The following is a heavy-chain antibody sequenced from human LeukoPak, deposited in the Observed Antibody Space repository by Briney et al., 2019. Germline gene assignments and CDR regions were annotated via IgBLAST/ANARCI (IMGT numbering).Heavy chain of an antibody. J-gene: IGHJ5*02. V-gene: IGHV4-39*01. D-gene: IGHD2-2*01. CDR2: IYYSGST. Sequence: SETLSLTCTVSGGSISSSSYYWGWIRQPPGKGLEWIGSIYYSGSTYYNPSLKSRVTISVDTSKNQFSLELSSVTAADTAVYYCARHRLEVPAATHNWFDPWGQGTLVTVSS. CDR3: ARHRLEVPAATHNWFDP. CDR1: GGSISSSSYY.